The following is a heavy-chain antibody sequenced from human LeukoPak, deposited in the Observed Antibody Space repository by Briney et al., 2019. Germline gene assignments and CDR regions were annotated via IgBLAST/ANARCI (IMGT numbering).Heavy chain of an antibody. CDR1: GGSISSGDYY. CDR2: IYYTGTT. Sequence: SQTLSLTCTVSGGSISSGDYYWSWIREPPVKGLEWIGNIYYTGTTYYNPSLRSRLSISRDTSKNQFFLKLNSVTAADMAVYYCAKALDPWGQGTLVTVSS. J-gene: IGHJ5*02. D-gene: IGHD1-1*01. CDR3: AKALDP. V-gene: IGHV4-31*03.